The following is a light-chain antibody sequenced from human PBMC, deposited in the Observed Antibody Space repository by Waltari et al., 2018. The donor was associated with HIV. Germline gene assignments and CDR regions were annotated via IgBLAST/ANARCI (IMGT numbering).Light chain of an antibody. CDR3: QSFDSGLGGVAV. J-gene: IGLJ7*01. V-gene: IGLV1-40*01. CDR1: SSNIGAGYD. Sequence: QSVLTQPPSVSGAPGQRVTISCTGDSSNIGAGYDVHWYQQLPGTAPKLLIYGTNNRPVGFPDRFSGSKSATSASLAITGLQAEDEGDYFCQSFDSGLGGVAVFGGGTLLTVI. CDR2: GTN.